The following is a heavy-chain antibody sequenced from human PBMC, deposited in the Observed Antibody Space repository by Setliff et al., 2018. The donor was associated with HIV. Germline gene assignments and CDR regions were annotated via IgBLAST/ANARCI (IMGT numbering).Heavy chain of an antibody. J-gene: IGHJ6*02. V-gene: IGHV4-34*01. CDR3: ARRLFGAVAGTYGMDV. CDR1: GESFSGYY. Sequence: SETLSLTCAVYGESFSGYYWSWIRQPPGKGLEWIGEINHSGSTNYNPSLKSRVTISVDTSKNQFSLKLSSVTAADTAVYYCARRLFGAVAGTYGMDVWGQGTTVTVSS. D-gene: IGHD6-19*01. CDR2: INHSGST.